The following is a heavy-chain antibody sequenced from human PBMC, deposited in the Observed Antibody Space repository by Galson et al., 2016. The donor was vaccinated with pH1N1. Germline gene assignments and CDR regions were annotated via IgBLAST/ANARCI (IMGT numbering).Heavy chain of an antibody. Sequence: SVKVSCKASGGTLSRHTISWVRQAPGQGLEWMGRILPIVGITTYAPKRQGRVPIIADSFTSTGLMELSGLTSDDTAVYYCAPETGSSGMDVWDQGTTVPVSS. CDR2: ILPIVGIT. V-gene: IGHV1-69*02. D-gene: IGHD3-10*01. CDR1: GGTLSRHT. CDR3: APETGSSGMDV. J-gene: IGHJ6*02.